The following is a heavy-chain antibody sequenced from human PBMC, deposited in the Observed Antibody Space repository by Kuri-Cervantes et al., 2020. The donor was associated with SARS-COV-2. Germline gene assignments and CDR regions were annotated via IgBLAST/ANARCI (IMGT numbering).Heavy chain of an antibody. J-gene: IGHJ6*03. CDR2: IYYSGST. CDR1: SGSISSYY. Sequence: SETLSLTCTVSSGSISSYYWSWNRQPPGKGLEWIGYIYYSGSTYYNPSLKSRVTISVDTSKNQFSLKLSSVTAADTAVYYCARGGTGTTYRYYYYMDVWGKGTTVTVSS. CDR3: ARGGTGTTYRYYYYMDV. V-gene: IGHV4-30-4*08. D-gene: IGHD1-7*01.